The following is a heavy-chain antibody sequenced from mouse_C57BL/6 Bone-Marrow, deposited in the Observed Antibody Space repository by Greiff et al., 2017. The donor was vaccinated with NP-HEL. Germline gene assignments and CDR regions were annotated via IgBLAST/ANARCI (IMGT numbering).Heavy chain of an antibody. J-gene: IGHJ3*01. CDR3: ARWGLLWPD. Sequence: QVQLQQSGAELARPGASVKLSCKASGYTFTSYGISWVKQRPGQGLEWIGEIYPRSGNTYYNEKFKGKATLTADKSSSTAYMELRSLTSEDSAVYFCARWGLLWPDWGQGTLVTVSA. CDR1: GYTFTSYG. D-gene: IGHD2-1*01. CDR2: IYPRSGNT. V-gene: IGHV1-81*01.